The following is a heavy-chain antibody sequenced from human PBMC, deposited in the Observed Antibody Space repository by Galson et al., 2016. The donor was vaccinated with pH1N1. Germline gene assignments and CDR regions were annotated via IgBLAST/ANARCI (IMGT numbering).Heavy chain of an antibody. CDR2: IYAGDSDA. J-gene: IGHJ6*02. CDR3: ARQNEGALDV. CDR1: GYSFTTHW. Sequence: QSGAEVKKPGESLKISCKASGYSFTTHWIGWVRQMPGKGLEWMGIIYAGDSDAGYSPSLKAQVSFSVDKSIPTADLQWRSLKASDTAIYYCARQNEGALDVWGQGTTVTVSS. V-gene: IGHV5-51*01. D-gene: IGHD1-1*01.